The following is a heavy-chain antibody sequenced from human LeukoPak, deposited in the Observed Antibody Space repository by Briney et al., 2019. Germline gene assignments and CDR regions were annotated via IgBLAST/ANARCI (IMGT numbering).Heavy chain of an antibody. CDR3: ARGEDYGDPY. J-gene: IGHJ4*02. V-gene: IGHV3-74*01. D-gene: IGHD4-17*01. CDR1: GFTFSSYW. CDR2: VNTDGSST. Sequence: GGSLRLPRTASGFTFSSYWMHWVRQAPGRGLEGVSRVNTDGSSTTYADFVKGRFTISRDNAKNTLYLQMNSLRVDDTAVYYCARGEDYGDPYWGQGTLVTVSS.